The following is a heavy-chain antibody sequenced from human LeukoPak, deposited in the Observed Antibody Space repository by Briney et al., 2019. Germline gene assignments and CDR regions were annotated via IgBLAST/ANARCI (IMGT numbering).Heavy chain of an antibody. Sequence: GGSLRLSCAASGFSFSDYYMIWLREAPGKGLEWLSSINGSADRILYADSVKGRFTISRDNAKNSLFLQMDSLRAEDTAVYFCARDRDVRVVPAHYDAYDMWGQGTVVTASS. CDR3: ARDRDVRVVPAHYDAYDM. D-gene: IGHD2-15*01. CDR2: INGSADRI. CDR1: GFSFSDYY. J-gene: IGHJ3*02. V-gene: IGHV3-11*01.